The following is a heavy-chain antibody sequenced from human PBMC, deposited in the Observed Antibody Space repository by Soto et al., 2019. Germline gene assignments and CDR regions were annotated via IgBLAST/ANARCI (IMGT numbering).Heavy chain of an antibody. CDR2: IDPSDSQT. V-gene: IGHV5-10-1*01. D-gene: IGHD3-22*01. Sequence: GESLKISCKGSGYSFASYWITWVRQKPGKGLEWMGRIDPSDSQTYYSPSFRGHVTVSATKSITTVFLQWSSLRASDTAMYYCARQIYDSDTGPNFQYYFDSWGQGTPVTVSS. CDR1: GYSFASYW. CDR3: ARQIYDSDTGPNFQYYFDS. J-gene: IGHJ4*02.